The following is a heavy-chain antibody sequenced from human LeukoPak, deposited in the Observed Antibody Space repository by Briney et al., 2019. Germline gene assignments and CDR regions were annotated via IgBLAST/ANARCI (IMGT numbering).Heavy chain of an antibody. J-gene: IGHJ4*02. D-gene: IGHD5-12*01. CDR1: GFTFSSYG. CDR3: ARGSLHSAYGFDY. V-gene: IGHV3-48*03. Sequence: GGSLRLSCAASGFTFSSYGMNWVRQAPGKGLEWVSHSSSSGSTIYYAGSVKGRFTIARDNAMNSVYLQMNSLRAEDTAVYYCARGSLHSAYGFDYWGQGTLVTVSS. CDR2: SSSSGSTI.